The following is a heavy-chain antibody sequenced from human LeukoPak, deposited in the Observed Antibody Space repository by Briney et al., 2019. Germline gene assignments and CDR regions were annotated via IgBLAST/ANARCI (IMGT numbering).Heavy chain of an antibody. J-gene: IGHJ3*02. V-gene: IGHV1-8*01. Sequence: ASVKVSCKASGYTFTSYDINWVRQATGQGLEWMGWMNPNSGITGYAQKFQGRVTMTRNTSISTAYMELSSLRSEDTAVYYCATQGRGYSYGDDAFDIWGQGTMVTVSS. CDR2: MNPNSGIT. CDR3: ATQGRGYSYGDDAFDI. CDR1: GYTFTSYD. D-gene: IGHD5-18*01.